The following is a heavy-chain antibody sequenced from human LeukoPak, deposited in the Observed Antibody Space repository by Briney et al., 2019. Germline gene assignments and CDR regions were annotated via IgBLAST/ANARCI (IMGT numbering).Heavy chain of an antibody. CDR3: ARGDEQAYYFDY. Sequence: TSETLSLTCAVYGGSFSGYYWSWIRQPPGKGLEWIGEINHSGSTNYNPSLKSRVTISVDTSKNQFSLKLSSVTAADTAVYYCARGDEQAYYFDYWGQGTLVTVSS. D-gene: IGHD1/OR15-1a*01. J-gene: IGHJ4*02. V-gene: IGHV4-34*01. CDR2: INHSGST. CDR1: GGSFSGYY.